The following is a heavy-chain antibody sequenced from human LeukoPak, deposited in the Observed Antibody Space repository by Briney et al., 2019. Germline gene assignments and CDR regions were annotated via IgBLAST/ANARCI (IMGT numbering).Heavy chain of an antibody. Sequence: ASVKVCCKASGYTFTSYDINWVRQATGQGVEWMGWMNPNSGNTGYAQKFQGRVTMTRNTSISTAYIELSSLRSEDTAVYYCARTASSWYVHWFDPWGQGTLVTVSS. D-gene: IGHD6-13*01. CDR3: ARTASSWYVHWFDP. V-gene: IGHV1-8*01. CDR1: GYTFTSYD. J-gene: IGHJ5*02. CDR2: MNPNSGNT.